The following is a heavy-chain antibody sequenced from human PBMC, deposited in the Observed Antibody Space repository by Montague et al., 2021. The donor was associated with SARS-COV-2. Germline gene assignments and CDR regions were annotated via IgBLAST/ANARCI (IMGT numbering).Heavy chain of an antibody. V-gene: IGHV2-5*01. J-gene: IGHJ4*02. Sequence: PALVKSTQTLTLTCTFSGFSLISDGVGVGWIRQPPGKALEWLALIFWNDDKRYNSSLKNRLTVTKDTSKNQVVLTMTKMNPLDTGPYYCAHSLLFSSLGGFDSWGQGTLVTVAS. D-gene: IGHD7-27*01. CDR3: AHSLLFSSLGGFDS. CDR1: GFSLISDGVG. CDR2: IFWNDDK.